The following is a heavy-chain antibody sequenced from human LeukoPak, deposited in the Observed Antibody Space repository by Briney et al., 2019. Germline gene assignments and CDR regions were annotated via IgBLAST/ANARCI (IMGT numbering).Heavy chain of an antibody. CDR1: GFIVSTNC. D-gene: IGHD2-8*01. J-gene: IGHJ6*02. CDR2: IYSDGST. Sequence: GGSLRLSCAVSGFIVSTNCMSWVRQVPGKGLEWVSVIYSDGSTYDADSVKGRFTTSRDKSKNTLYLQMNSLRAEDTAVYYCATEKYDAGIDVWGQGTTVTVSS. CDR3: ATEKYDAGIDV. V-gene: IGHV3-53*01.